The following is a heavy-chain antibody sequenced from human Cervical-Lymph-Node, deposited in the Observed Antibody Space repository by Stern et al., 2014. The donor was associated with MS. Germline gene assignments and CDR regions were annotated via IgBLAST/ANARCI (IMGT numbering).Heavy chain of an antibody. CDR2: INPSGGRT. J-gene: IGHJ6*02. Sequence: QVQLVQSGAEVKKPGASVKVSCKASGYTFTSDYMHWVRQAPGQGLEWMGIINPSGGRTSYAQKFQGRVTITRDTSTSTVHMELSSLRSEDTAVYYCARQNYYNGMDVWGQGTTVTVSS. V-gene: IGHV1-46*01. CDR3: ARQNYYNGMDV. D-gene: IGHD2/OR15-2a*01. CDR1: GYTFTSDY.